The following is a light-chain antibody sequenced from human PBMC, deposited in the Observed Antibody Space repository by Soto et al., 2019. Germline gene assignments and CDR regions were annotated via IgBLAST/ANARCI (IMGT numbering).Light chain of an antibody. V-gene: IGKV3-20*01. CDR3: QQYGSSRT. CDR1: QSVSSSY. CDR2: GAS. Sequence: EIVLTQSPGTLSLSPGERATLSCRASQSVSSSYLAWYQQNPGQAPRLLIYGASSRATGIPDRFSGSGSGTDFSLTISRLEPADFAVYYWQQYGSSRTFGQGTKLEIK. J-gene: IGKJ2*01.